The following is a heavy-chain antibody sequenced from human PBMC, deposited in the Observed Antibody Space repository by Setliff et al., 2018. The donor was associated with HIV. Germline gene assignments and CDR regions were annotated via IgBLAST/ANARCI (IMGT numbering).Heavy chain of an antibody. V-gene: IGHV4-39*01. CDR2: IYYSGST. Sequence: PSETLSLTCTVSGGSISSGGYFWSWIRQLPGKGLEWIGYIYYSGSTYYNPSIKSRVTISVDTSKNQFSLKLSSVTAADTAVYYCARGVVVVPAAREHYYYMGAWGKGTTVTVSS. D-gene: IGHD2-2*01. CDR3: ARGVVVVPAAREHYYYMGA. J-gene: IGHJ6*03. CDR1: GGSISSGGYF.